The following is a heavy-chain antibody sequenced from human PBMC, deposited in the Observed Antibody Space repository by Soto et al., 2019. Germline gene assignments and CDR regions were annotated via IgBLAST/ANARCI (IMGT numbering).Heavy chain of an antibody. CDR3: ARDKITGLFDY. J-gene: IGHJ4*02. CDR2: INHSGST. V-gene: IGHV4-34*01. CDR1: GGSFSGHY. Sequence: SETLSLTCAVYGGSFSGHYWTWIRQPPGTGLEWIGEINHSGSTNYNPSLKSRVTISVDTSKNQFSLKLTSVTAADTAVYYCARDKITGLFDYWGQGTLVTVSS. D-gene: IGHD2-8*02.